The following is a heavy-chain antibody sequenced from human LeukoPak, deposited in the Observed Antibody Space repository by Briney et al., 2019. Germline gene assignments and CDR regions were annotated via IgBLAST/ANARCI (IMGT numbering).Heavy chain of an antibody. D-gene: IGHD4-17*01. CDR2: ITGSGAST. V-gene: IGHV3-23*01. J-gene: IGHJ6*03. CDR3: AKGGGTVTTYYYYYMDV. CDR1: GFIFNNYA. Sequence: GGSLRLSCAASGFIFNNYAMTWVRQAPGKGLEWVSAITGSGASTNHADSVKGRFTISRDNSKNTLYLQMNSLRAEDTAVYYCAKGGGTVTTYYYYYMDVWGKGTTVTVSS.